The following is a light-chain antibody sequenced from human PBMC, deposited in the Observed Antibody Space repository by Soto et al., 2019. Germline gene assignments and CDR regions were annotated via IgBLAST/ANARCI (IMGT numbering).Light chain of an antibody. CDR1: SSNIGSNT. CDR3: AAWDDSLNGHYV. Sequence: QSVLTQPPSASGTPGQRVTISCSGSSSNIGSNTVNWYQQLPGTAPKPLIYSNNQRLSGVPDRFSGSKSGTSASLAISGLQSEDEADYYCAAWDDSLNGHYVFGTGTKVTVL. J-gene: IGLJ1*01. V-gene: IGLV1-44*01. CDR2: SNN.